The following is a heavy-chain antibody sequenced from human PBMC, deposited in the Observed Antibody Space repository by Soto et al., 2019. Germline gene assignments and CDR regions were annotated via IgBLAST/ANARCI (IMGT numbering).Heavy chain of an antibody. J-gene: IGHJ4*02. CDR2: IYYSGST. V-gene: IGHV4-39*01. Sequence: QLQLQESGPGLVKPSETLSLTCTVSGGSISSGFYFWGWIRQPPGKGLEWIGNIYYSGSTYYNPSLKSRVTISVDPSKNQFSLKLSSVTAADTAVYYCATNYGGNSADYWGQGTLVTVSS. D-gene: IGHD4-17*01. CDR1: GGSISSGFYF. CDR3: ATNYGGNSADY.